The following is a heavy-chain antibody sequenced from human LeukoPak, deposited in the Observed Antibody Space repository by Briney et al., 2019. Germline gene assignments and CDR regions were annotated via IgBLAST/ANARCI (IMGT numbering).Heavy chain of an antibody. CDR2: IKSKTDGGTT. J-gene: IGHJ4*02. CDR1: GFTFSNAW. CDR3: TTEAGDIYFDY. D-gene: IGHD5-12*01. Sequence: GGSLRLSCAASGFTFSNAWMSWVRQAPGKGLEWVGRIKSKTDGGTTDYAAPVKGRFTISRDDSKNTLYLQMNSLKTEDTAVYHCTTEAGDIYFDYWGQGTLVTVSS. V-gene: IGHV3-15*01.